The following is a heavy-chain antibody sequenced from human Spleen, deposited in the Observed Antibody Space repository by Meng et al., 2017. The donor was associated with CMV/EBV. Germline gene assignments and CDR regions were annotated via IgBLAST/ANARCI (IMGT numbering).Heavy chain of an antibody. CDR3: ASDQAFDY. CDR1: GFTFSSYE. CDR2: ISSSASTI. J-gene: IGHJ4*02. Sequence: GESLKISCAASGFTFSSYEMNWVRQAPGKGLEWVSYISSSASTINYADSVKGRFTISRDNAKTSLYLQMNSLRVDDTAVYYCASDQAFDYWGQGTLVTVSS. V-gene: IGHV3-48*03.